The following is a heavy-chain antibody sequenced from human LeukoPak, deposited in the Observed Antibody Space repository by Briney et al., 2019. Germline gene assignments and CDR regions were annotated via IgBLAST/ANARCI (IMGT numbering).Heavy chain of an antibody. CDR3: ARTSHPHGSSWLFDY. Sequence: SETLSLTCTVSGGFISSYYWSWIRQPPGKGLEWIGYIYFSGSTNYNPSLKSRVTISVDTSRNQFSLQLSSVTAADTAVYYCARTSHPHGSSWLFDYWGQGTLVTVSS. J-gene: IGHJ4*02. CDR2: IYFSGST. D-gene: IGHD6-13*01. CDR1: GGFISSYY. V-gene: IGHV4-59*01.